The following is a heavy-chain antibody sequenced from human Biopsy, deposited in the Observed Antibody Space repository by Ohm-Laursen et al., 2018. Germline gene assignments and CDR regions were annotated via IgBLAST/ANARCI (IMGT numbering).Heavy chain of an antibody. CDR3: ARHPTGFWFDP. CDR1: GGSISSSTTYY. J-gene: IGHJ5*02. CDR2: IYNTETT. V-gene: IGHV4-39*01. Sequence: TLSLTCPASGGSISSSTTYYWAWLRQPPGKGLEWIGSIYNTETTFYNPSLKSRVTISVDTSTNQFSLKVSSVTAADTALYFCARHPTGFWFDPWGHGTLVTVSS.